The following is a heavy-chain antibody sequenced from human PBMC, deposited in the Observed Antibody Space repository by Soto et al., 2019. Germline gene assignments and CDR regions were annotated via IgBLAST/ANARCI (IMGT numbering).Heavy chain of an antibody. CDR2: ISYDGSDK. J-gene: IGHJ5*02. CDR3: AKTAGYDYVWGSSDLDP. CDR1: GFTFSSYG. D-gene: IGHD3-16*01. Sequence: GSLRLSCAASGFTFSSYGMHWVRQAPGKGLEWVAVISYDGSDKYYADSVKGRFTISRDDSKNTLYLQMNSLRAEDTAVYYCAKTAGYDYVWGSSDLDPWGQRT. V-gene: IGHV3-30*18.